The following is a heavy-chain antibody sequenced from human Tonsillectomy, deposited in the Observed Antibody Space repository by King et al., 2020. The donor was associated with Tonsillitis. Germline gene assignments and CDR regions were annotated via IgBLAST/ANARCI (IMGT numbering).Heavy chain of an antibody. CDR3: AKPHHNPKNSGNYLGELY. D-gene: IGHD1-26*01. CDR2: ISGSGVTT. V-gene: IGHV3-23*04. CDR1: GFTFNNYA. J-gene: IGHJ4*02. Sequence: VQLVESGGGLVHPGGSLRLSCAASGFTFNNYAMNWVRQAPGKGLEWVSAISGSGVTTYYTDSVKGRFTIYRDNSKNTLYLQMHSLRAEDTAVYYCAKPHHNPKNSGNYLGELYWGQGTLVTVSS.